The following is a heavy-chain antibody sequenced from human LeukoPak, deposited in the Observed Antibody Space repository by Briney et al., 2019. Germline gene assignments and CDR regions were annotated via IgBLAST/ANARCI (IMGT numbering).Heavy chain of an antibody. D-gene: IGHD6-13*01. Sequence: GGSLRLSCAASGFTFSSYAMSWVRQAPGKGLEWVSAIRGSGGSTYYADSVKGRFTISRDNSKNTLYLQMNSLRAEDTAVYYCANAGALARSWFAYYFDYWGQGTLVTVSP. CDR3: ANAGALARSWFAYYFDY. CDR2: IRGSGGST. J-gene: IGHJ4*02. V-gene: IGHV3-23*01. CDR1: GFTFSSYA.